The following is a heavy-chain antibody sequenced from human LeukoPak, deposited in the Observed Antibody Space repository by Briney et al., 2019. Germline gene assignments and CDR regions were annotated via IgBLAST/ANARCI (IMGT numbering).Heavy chain of an antibody. V-gene: IGHV3-53*01. CDR2: IYSGGST. D-gene: IGHD4-17*01. CDR1: GFTVSSNY. CDR3: ARGVSTVSGSYDY. J-gene: IGHJ4*02. Sequence: GGSLRLSCAASGFTVSSNYMSWVRQAPGKGLEWVSVIYSGGSTYYADSVKGRFTISRDNSKNTLYLQMNGLRAEDTAVYYCARGVSTVSGSYDYWGQGTLVTVSS.